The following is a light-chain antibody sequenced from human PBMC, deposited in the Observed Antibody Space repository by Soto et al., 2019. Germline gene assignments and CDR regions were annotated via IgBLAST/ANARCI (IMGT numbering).Light chain of an antibody. Sequence: DIQMTQSPSTLSASVGGRVTIPFRASQSISSWLAWYQQKPGKAPKLLIYKASSLESGVPSRFSGSGSGTEFTLTISSLQPDDFATYYCQQYNSYSRTFGQGTKVEIK. CDR1: QSISSW. CDR3: QQYNSYSRT. V-gene: IGKV1-5*03. CDR2: KAS. J-gene: IGKJ1*01.